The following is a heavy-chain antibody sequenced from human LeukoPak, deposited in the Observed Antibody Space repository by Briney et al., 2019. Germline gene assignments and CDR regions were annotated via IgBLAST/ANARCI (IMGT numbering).Heavy chain of an antibody. V-gene: IGHV1-69*05. CDR3: ANRIPGHPAEDAFDI. J-gene: IGHJ3*02. Sequence: ASVKVSCKASGSTLSSYAISWVRQAPGQGLEWMGRIIPIFGTANYAQKFQGRVTITTDESTSTAYMELSSLRSEDTAVYYCANRIPGHPAEDAFDIWGQGTMVTVSS. CDR2: IIPIFGTA. CDR1: GSTLSSYA. D-gene: IGHD2-15*01.